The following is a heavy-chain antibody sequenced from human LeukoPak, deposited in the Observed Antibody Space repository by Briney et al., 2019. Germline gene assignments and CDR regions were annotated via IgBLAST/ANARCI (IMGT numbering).Heavy chain of an antibody. V-gene: IGHV3-64*01. J-gene: IGHJ4*02. CDR1: GFTFSSYA. CDR3: ARNGADCSGGSCYSRAMGY. Sequence: GGSLRLSCAASGFTFSSYAMHWVRQAPGKGLEYVSAISSNGGSTYYANSVKGRFTISRDNSKNTMYLKMGSVRAEDMAVYYCARNGADCSGGSCYSRAMGYWGQGTLVTVSS. D-gene: IGHD2-15*01. CDR2: ISSNGGST.